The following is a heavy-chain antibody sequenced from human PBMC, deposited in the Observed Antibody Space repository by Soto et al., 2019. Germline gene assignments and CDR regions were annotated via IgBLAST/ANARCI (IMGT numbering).Heavy chain of an antibody. CDR3: ASIPLIYYDKSAYPTWFDP. Sequence: SQMMCLTWTVAGGKIINGNYYWSLNRQSPGKGLECIGYIHYSGSTYYDPSLKSRVSISVDTSKNQFSLKLSSVTAADTAVYYCASIPLIYYDKSAYPTWFDPWGQGTLVTVSS. J-gene: IGHJ5*02. CDR1: GGKIINGNYY. D-gene: IGHD3-22*01. V-gene: IGHV4-30-4*01. CDR2: IHYSGST.